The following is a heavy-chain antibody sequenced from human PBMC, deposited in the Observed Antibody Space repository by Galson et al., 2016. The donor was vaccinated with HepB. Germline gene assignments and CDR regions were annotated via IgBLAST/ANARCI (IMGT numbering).Heavy chain of an antibody. CDR1: GGSISSYY. D-gene: IGHD5-18*01. Sequence: TLSLTCTVSGGSISSYYWSWIRQPPGKGLEWLGYIYYSGSTSYNPSLKSRVTISVDKSKNQFSLKLSSVTAADTAVYYCARDPGYSYGYGHDYYGMDVWGQGTTVTVSS. CDR3: ARDPGYSYGYGHDYYGMDV. V-gene: IGHV4-59*13. CDR2: IYYSGST. J-gene: IGHJ6*02.